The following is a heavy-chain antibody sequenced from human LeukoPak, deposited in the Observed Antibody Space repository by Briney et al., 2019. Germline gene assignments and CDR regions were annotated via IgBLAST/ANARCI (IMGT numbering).Heavy chain of an antibody. CDR3: VRLGYCSSTSCYAQGSY. CDR1: GYSFTSYW. Sequence: GESLKISCKGSGYSFTSYWISWVRQMPGKGLEWMGRIDPSDSYTNYSPSFQGHVTISADKSISTAYPQWSSLKASDTAMYYCVRLGYCSSTSCYAQGSYWGQGTLVTVSS. V-gene: IGHV5-10-1*01. J-gene: IGHJ4*02. D-gene: IGHD2-2*03. CDR2: IDPSDSYT.